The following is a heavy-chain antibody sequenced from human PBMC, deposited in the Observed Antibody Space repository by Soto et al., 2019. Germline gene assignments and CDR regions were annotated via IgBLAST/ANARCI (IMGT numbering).Heavy chain of an antibody. V-gene: IGHV3-30*18. Sequence: GGSLRLSCVASGFTFSSYGINWVRQAPGKGLEWVAFISYDGTNKYSADSVKGRFTISRDNSKNTLYLQMNSLRPEDTAVYSCAKNLGYYGLHIWGEGTTFTVSS. J-gene: IGHJ6*04. D-gene: IGHD7-27*01. CDR1: GFTFSSYG. CDR2: ISYDGTNK. CDR3: AKNLGYYGLHI.